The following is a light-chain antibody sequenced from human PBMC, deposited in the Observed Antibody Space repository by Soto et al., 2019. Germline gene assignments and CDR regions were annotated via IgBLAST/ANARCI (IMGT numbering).Light chain of an antibody. CDR2: EVR. J-gene: IGLJ3*02. CDR1: SSDVGNYNY. Sequence: QSALTQPASVSGSPGQSITISCTGTSSDVGNYNYVSWYQQHPGKAPKLMIYEVRNRPSGVSNRFSGSKSGNTASLTISGLHAEDEADYYCSSYTRSNTWVFGGGTKVTVL. V-gene: IGLV2-14*01. CDR3: SSYTRSNTWV.